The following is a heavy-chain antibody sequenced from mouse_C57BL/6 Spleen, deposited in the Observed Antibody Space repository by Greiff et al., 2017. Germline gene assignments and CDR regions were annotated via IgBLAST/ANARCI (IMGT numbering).Heavy chain of an antibody. Sequence: QVQLQQSGPELVKPGASVKISCKASGYAFSSSWMNWVKQRPGKGLEWIGRIYPCDGDTNYNGKFKGKATLTADKSSSTAYMQLSSLTSEDSAVYFCARGDYSNFWFAYWGQVTLVTVSA. CDR3: ARGDYSNFWFAY. CDR2: IYPCDGDT. V-gene: IGHV1-82*01. J-gene: IGHJ3*01. D-gene: IGHD2-5*01. CDR1: GYAFSSSW.